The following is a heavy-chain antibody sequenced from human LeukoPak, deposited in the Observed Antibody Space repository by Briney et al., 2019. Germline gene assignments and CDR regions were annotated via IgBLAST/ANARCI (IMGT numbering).Heavy chain of an antibody. V-gene: IGHV4-61*02. CDR3: ASSQNWVFDY. CDR2: IYTSGST. Sequence: SETLSLTCTVSGGSLSSGSYYWSWIRQPAGKGLEWIGRIYTSGSTNYNPSLKSRVTISVDTSKNQFSLKLSSVTAADTAVYYCASSQNWVFDYWGQGTLVTVSS. J-gene: IGHJ4*02. D-gene: IGHD7-27*01. CDR1: GGSLSSGSYY.